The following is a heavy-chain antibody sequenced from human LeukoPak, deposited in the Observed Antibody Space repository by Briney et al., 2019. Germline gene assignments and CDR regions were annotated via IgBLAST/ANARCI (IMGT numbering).Heavy chain of an antibody. Sequence: GGSLRLSCGASGFTYSRYWMNWVRQTPGKGGMWVARINEDGSETYYMDSVKGRFIISRDNAQNSLHLQMSSLRTEDTGTYYCARGDSVSKIDKWGQGTLVTVSS. CDR3: ARGDSVSKIDK. D-gene: IGHD5/OR15-5a*01. V-gene: IGHV3-7*03. CDR2: INEDGSET. J-gene: IGHJ4*02. CDR1: GFTYSRYW.